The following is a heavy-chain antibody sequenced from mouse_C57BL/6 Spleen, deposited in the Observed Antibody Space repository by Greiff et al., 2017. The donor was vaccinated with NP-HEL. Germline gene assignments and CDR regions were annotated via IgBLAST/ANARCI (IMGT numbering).Heavy chain of an antibody. CDR3: ARPTSYYFDY. CDR1: GYTFTRYW. CDR2: IDPSDSYT. V-gene: IGHV1-69*01. J-gene: IGHJ2*01. D-gene: IGHD4-1*02. Sequence: QVQLQQPGAELVMPGASVKLSCKASGYTFTRYWMHWVKQRPGQGLEWIGEIDPSDSYTNYNQKFKGKSTLTVDKSSSTAYMQRSSLTSEDAAIYYCARPTSYYFDYWGQGTTLTVSS.